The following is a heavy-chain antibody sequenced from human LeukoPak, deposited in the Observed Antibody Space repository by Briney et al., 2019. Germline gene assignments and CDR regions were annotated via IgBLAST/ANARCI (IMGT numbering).Heavy chain of an antibody. CDR1: GFSFGSYG. Sequence: SGGSLRLSCTTSGFSFGSYGVHWVRQAPGKGLEWVALIWYDGSNKDYADSVKGRFTISRDNSKNTLYLQMNSLRAEDTAVYYCARDRIAVAGIFDYWGQGTLVTVSS. CDR3: ARDRIAVAGIFDY. J-gene: IGHJ4*02. CDR2: IWYDGSNK. D-gene: IGHD6-19*01. V-gene: IGHV3-30*02.